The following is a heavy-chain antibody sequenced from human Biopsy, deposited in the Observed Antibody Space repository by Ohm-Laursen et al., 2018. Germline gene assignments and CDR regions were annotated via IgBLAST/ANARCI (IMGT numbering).Heavy chain of an antibody. CDR1: GFTFSSYG. CDR2: IWYDGSNK. D-gene: IGHD3-10*01. J-gene: IGHJ6*02. CDR3: ARDGYYGSESYYSHYNMDV. Sequence: SLRLSCSASGFTFSSYGIHWVRQAPGKGLEGMAVIWYDGSNKYSADSVKGRFSICRDNSKNTVYLQMNSLRAADTAVYYCARDGYYGSESYYSHYNMDVWGQGTTVSVSS. V-gene: IGHV3-33*01.